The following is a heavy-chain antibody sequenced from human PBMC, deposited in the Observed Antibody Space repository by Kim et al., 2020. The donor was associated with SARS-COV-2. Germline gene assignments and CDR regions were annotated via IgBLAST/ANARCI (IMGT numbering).Heavy chain of an antibody. CDR3: AKALRPDDP. D-gene: IGHD5-12*01. Sequence: GGSLRLSCAASGFTFSSYGMHWVRQAPGKGLEWVAVISYDGSNKYYADSVKGRFTISRDNSKNTLYLQMNSLRAEDTAVYYCAKALRPDDPWGQGTLVTVSS. CDR2: ISYDGSNK. V-gene: IGHV3-30*18. J-gene: IGHJ5*02. CDR1: GFTFSSYG.